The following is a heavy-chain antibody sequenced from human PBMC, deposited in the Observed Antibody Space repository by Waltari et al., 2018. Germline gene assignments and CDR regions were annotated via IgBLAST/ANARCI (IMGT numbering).Heavy chain of an antibody. J-gene: IGHJ5*02. CDR1: GDSINRSKYY. V-gene: IGHV4-39*01. D-gene: IGHD1-26*01. CDR3: ARLTVVGATRWFEP. CDR2: IFYSGST. Sequence: QLQLQESGPGLVKPSETLSLTCSVSGDSINRSKYYWAWIRQPPGKGLESIGSIFYSGSTYHNPSLKSRVTMYVDTSRNEFYLKLKSVTAADTATYYCARLTVVGATRWFEPWGQGTQVSVSS.